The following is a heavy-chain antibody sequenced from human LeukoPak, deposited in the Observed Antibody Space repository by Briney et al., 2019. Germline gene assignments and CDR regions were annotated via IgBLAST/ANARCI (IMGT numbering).Heavy chain of an antibody. Sequence: PGGSLRLSCAASGFTFSTYAMHWVRQAPGKGLEWVAVVSYDGSSKYYADSVKGRFTISRDNSKNTLYLQMNSLRAEDTAVYYSARARSSYGYGDAFDIWGQGTMVTVSS. CDR3: ARARSSYGYGDAFDI. D-gene: IGHD5-18*01. CDR2: VSYDGSSK. J-gene: IGHJ3*02. CDR1: GFTFSTYA. V-gene: IGHV3-30*04.